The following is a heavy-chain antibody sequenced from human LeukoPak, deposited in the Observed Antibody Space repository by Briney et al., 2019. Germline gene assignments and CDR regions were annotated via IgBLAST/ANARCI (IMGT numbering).Heavy chain of an antibody. Sequence: PGGSLRLSCAASGFTFSTYGMSWVRQAPGKGLEWVSTITGNGGSTFYTDSVKGRFTISRDNSKNTLYLQMNSLRAEDTALYYCATSLYTSSWFSTFGYWGQGTLVTVSS. D-gene: IGHD6-13*01. V-gene: IGHV3-23*01. CDR2: ITGNGGST. CDR1: GFTFSTYG. CDR3: ATSLYTSSWFSTFGY. J-gene: IGHJ4*02.